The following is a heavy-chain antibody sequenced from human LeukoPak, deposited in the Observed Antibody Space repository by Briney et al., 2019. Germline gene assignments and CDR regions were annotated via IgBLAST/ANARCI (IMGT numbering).Heavy chain of an antibody. D-gene: IGHD3-22*01. CDR1: GFIFSDYY. Sequence: PGGSLRLSCAASGFIFSDYYMSWIRQAPGKGPEWVAYISTRGTPTIYGDSVKGRFTISRDNTKSSLHLQMDSLRAEDTAVYYCARVPYYAIDSWGQGTLVTVSS. V-gene: IGHV3-11*01. CDR3: ARVPYYAIDS. J-gene: IGHJ4*02. CDR2: ISTRGTPT.